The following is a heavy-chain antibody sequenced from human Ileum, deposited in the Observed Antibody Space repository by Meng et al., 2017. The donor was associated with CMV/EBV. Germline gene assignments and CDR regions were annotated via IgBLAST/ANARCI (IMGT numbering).Heavy chain of an antibody. CDR3: ARSSGSYSFNAFDI. J-gene: IGHJ3*02. V-gene: IGHV3-74*01. D-gene: IGHD1-26*01. Sequence: SGFTFSSHWMQWVRQVQGKGLVWVSRINGDGLNTTYATSVKGRFTISRDNAKSTVHLQMNSLRADDTAVYYCARSSGSYSFNAFDIWGQGTLVTVSS. CDR2: INGDGLNT. CDR1: GFTFSSHW.